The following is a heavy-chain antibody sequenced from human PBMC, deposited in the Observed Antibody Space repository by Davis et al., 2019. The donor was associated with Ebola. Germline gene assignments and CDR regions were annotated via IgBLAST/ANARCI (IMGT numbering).Heavy chain of an antibody. CDR2: ISSSAYYI. J-gene: IGHJ4*02. D-gene: IGHD3-22*01. CDR1: GFTFSSYS. V-gene: IGHV3-21*01. Sequence: GESLKISCAASGFTFSSYSMNWVRQAPGKGLEWVSSISSSAYYIYYADSLKGRFTISRDNAENSLYLQMNSLRAEDTAVYYCTRDHNYFANSGYPLFDFWGQGTLVAVSS. CDR3: TRDHNYFANSGYPLFDF.